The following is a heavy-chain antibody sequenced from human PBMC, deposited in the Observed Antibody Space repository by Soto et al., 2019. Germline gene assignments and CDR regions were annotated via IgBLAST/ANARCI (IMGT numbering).Heavy chain of an antibody. CDR1: GGTFSSYT. D-gene: IGHD4-4*01. CDR2: IIPIFGTA. J-gene: IGHJ6*02. Sequence: SVKVSCKASGGTFSSYTISWVRQAPGQGLEWMGGIIPIFGTANYAQKFQGRVTITADESTSTAYMELSSLRSEDTAVYYCARPSSYSNYAGDYYGMDVWGQGTTVTVSS. V-gene: IGHV1-69*13. CDR3: ARPSSYSNYAGDYYGMDV.